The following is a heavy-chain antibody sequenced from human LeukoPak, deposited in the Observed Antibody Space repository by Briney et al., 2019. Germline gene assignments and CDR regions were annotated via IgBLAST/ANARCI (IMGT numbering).Heavy chain of an antibody. CDR2: IYYSGST. D-gene: IGHD2-15*01. J-gene: IGHJ4*02. V-gene: IGHV4-59*01. Sequence: SETLSLTCTVSGGSISSYYWSWIRQPPGKGLEWIGYIYYSGSTNYNPSLESRVTISVDTSKNQFSLKLSSVTAADTAVYYCARGYCSGGSCYSEYWGQGTLVTVSS. CDR3: ARGYCSGGSCYSEY. CDR1: GGSISSYY.